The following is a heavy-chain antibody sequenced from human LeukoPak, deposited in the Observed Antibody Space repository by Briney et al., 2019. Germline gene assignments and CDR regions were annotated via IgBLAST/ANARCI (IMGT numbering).Heavy chain of an antibody. D-gene: IGHD1-26*01. CDR3: AKDLVGADRVDY. CDR1: GYTFTSYG. J-gene: IGHJ4*02. CDR2: ISAYNGNT. Sequence: ASVKVSCKASGYTFTSYGISWVRQAPGQGLEWMGWISAYNGNTNYAQKLQGRVTMTTDTSTSTAYMELRSLRSDDTAVYYCAKDLVGADRVDYWGQGTLVTVSS. V-gene: IGHV1-18*01.